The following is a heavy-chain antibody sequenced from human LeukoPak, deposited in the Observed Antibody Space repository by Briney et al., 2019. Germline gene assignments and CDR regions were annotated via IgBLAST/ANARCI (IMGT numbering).Heavy chain of an antibody. CDR1: GFTFSSYG. D-gene: IGHD5-24*01. J-gene: IGHJ4*02. CDR2: ISYDGSNK. Sequence: PGGSLRLSCAASGFTFSSYGMHWVRQASGKGLEWVAVISYDGSNKYYADSVKGRFTISRDNSKNTLYLQMNSLRAEDTAVYYCARGIGEWLQLQPTNDYWGQGTLVTVSS. CDR3: ARGIGEWLQLQPTNDY. V-gene: IGHV3-30*03.